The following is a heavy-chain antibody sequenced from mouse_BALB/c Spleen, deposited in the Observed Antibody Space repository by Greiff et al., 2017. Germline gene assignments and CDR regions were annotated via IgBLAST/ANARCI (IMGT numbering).Heavy chain of an antibody. CDR1: GFTFSSYG. CDR3: ARDDGYNYFDY. D-gene: IGHD2-3*01. V-gene: IGHV5-6*01. CDR2: ISSGGSYT. Sequence: EVMLVESGGDLVKPGGSLKLSCAASGFTFSSYGMSWVRQTPDKRLEWVATISSGGSYTYYPDSVKGRFTISRDNAKNTLYLQMSSLKSEDTAMYYCARDDGYNYFDYWGQGTTLTVSS. J-gene: IGHJ2*01.